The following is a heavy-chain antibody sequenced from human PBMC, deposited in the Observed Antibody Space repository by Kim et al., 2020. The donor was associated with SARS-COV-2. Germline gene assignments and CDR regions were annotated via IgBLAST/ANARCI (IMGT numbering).Heavy chain of an antibody. D-gene: IGHD3-10*01. V-gene: IGHV1-8*01. Sequence: GYAQKFQGRVTMTRNTSISTAYMELSSLRSEDTAVYYCARGNVVRGERDVWGQGTTVTVSS. CDR3: ARGNVVRGERDV. J-gene: IGHJ6*02.